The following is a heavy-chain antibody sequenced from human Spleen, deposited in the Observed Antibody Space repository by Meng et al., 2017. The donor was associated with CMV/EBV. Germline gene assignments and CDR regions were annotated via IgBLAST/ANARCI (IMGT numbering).Heavy chain of an antibody. CDR2: IRSKGYRGTT. D-gene: IGHD2-15*01. CDR1: GFTFPAND. Sequence: GGFLCPSWPVSGFTFPANDTSWVRHAQGKGLEWVGFIRSKGYRGTTEYAASVKGRFTISRDDSRSMAYLQMNSLKTEDTAVYYCTRGVVVNRRIPIVVLVADTTHIDYWGQGTLVTVSS. V-gene: IGHV3-49*04. J-gene: IGHJ4*02. CDR3: TRGVVVNRRIPIVVLVADTTHIDY.